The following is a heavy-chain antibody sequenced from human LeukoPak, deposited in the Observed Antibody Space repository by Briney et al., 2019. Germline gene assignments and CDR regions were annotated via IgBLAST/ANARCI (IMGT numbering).Heavy chain of an antibody. CDR3: AKERTRRIDAFDI. CDR2: ISSSGSTI. V-gene: IGHV3-11*01. Sequence: GGSLRLSCAASGFTFSDYYMSWIRQAPGKGLEWVSYISSSGSTIYYADSVKGRFTISRDNAKNSLYLQMNSLRAEDTAVYYCAKERTRRIDAFDIWGQGTMVTVSS. J-gene: IGHJ3*02. D-gene: IGHD2-15*01. CDR1: GFTFSDYY.